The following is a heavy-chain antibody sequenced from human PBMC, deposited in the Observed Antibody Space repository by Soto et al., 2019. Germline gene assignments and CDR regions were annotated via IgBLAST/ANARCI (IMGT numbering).Heavy chain of an antibody. CDR1: GGTFSSYT. V-gene: IGHV1-69*08. Sequence: QVQLVQSGAEVKKPGSSVKVSCKASGGTFSSYTISWVRQAPGQGLEWMGRIIPILGIANYAQKFQGRVTITADKSTSTAYMELSSLRSEDTAVYYCARDLTTVDLPDAFDIWGRGTMVTVSS. D-gene: IGHD4-17*01. CDR3: ARDLTTVDLPDAFDI. J-gene: IGHJ3*02. CDR2: IIPILGIA.